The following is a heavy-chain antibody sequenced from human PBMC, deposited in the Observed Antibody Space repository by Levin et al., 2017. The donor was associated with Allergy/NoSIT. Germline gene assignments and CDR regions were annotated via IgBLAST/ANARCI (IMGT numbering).Heavy chain of an antibody. J-gene: IGHJ6*02. CDR1: GERWKSEE. Sequence: KVSCKGSGERWKSEEKNEGGERKGKRLEWMGIIYPVDSETRYSLSFQSPVPISADKSISTAYLQWSSLKASDTAMYYCARGDFYGMDVWGQGTTVTVSS. V-gene: IGHV5-51*01. D-gene: IGHD3-16*01. CDR3: ARGDFYGMDV. CDR2: IYPVDSET.